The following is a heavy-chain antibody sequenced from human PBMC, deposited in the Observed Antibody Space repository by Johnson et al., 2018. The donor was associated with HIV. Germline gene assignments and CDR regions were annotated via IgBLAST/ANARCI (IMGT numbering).Heavy chain of an antibody. Sequence: VQLVEFGGVVVQPGRSLRLSCAASGFTFDDYTMHWVRPAPGKGLEWVSLISWDGGSTYYADSVKGRFTISRDNSKNSLYLQMNSLRAEDTALYYCAKDSKWLRSEGVGAFDIWGQGTMVTVSS. D-gene: IGHD5-12*01. CDR1: GFTFDDYT. J-gene: IGHJ3*02. CDR3: AKDSKWLRSEGVGAFDI. CDR2: ISWDGGST. V-gene: IGHV3-43D*03.